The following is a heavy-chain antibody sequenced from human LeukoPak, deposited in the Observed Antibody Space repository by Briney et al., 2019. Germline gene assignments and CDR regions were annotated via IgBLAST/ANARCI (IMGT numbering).Heavy chain of an antibody. CDR3: ARLISGTLANFDY. D-gene: IGHD1-20*01. CDR2: IYYSGST. CDR1: GGSISSSSYY. Sequence: SETLSLTCTVSGGSISSSSYYWGWIRQPPGKGLEWIGSIYYSGSTYYNPSLKSRVTISVDTSKNQFSLKLSSVTAADTAVYYCARLISGTLANFDYWGQGTLVTVSS. V-gene: IGHV4-39*07. J-gene: IGHJ4*02.